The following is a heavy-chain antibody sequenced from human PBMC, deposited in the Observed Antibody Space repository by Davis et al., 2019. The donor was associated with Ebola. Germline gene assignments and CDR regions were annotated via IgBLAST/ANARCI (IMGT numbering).Heavy chain of an antibody. J-gene: IGHJ5*02. CDR3: AADAWAGVDP. CDR1: GFRIRMFW. CDR2: VNQDGSQT. V-gene: IGHV3-7*03. D-gene: IGHD6-19*01. Sequence: GGSLRLSCAASGFRIRMFWMSWVRQAPGKGLEWVATVNQDGSQTYYVDSVKGRFTMSRDDAKRSLYLEMNNLRVDDPAVYYCAADAWAGVDPWGQVTLVTV.